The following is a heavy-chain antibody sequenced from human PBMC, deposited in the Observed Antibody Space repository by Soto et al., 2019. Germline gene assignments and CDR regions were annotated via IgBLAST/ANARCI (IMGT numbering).Heavy chain of an antibody. CDR1: GFTFSNYG. Sequence: QVQLVESGGGVVQPGRSLRVSCAASGFTFSNYGMHWVRQAPGKGLEWVAIIWYDGSNEYYADSVKGRFTISRDNSKNTVYLQMNSLRAEDTAVYYCARDDYYYYYGMDVWGQGTTVTVS. CDR2: IWYDGSNE. J-gene: IGHJ6*02. CDR3: ARDDYYYYYGMDV. V-gene: IGHV3-33*01.